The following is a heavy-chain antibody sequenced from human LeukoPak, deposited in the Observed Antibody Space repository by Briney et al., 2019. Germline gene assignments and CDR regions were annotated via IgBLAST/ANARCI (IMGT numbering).Heavy chain of an antibody. V-gene: IGHV3-23*01. CDR3: AKNAGRYSSGWYVDY. CDR1: GFSFSSYV. J-gene: IGHJ4*02. CDR2: ISDSGTNT. D-gene: IGHD6-19*01. Sequence: PGGCLRLSCAASGFSFSSYVMSWVRQAPGEGLGWVSAISDSGTNTYYADSVKGRFTISRDDSKNTLFLHINSLRVDDTAVYYCAKNAGRYSSGWYVDYWGQGTLVTVSS.